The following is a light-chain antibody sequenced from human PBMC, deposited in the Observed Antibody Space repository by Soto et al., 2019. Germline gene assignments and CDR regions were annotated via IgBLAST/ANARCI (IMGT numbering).Light chain of an antibody. CDR3: QSYDTNSVV. J-gene: IGLJ2*01. CDR1: SGSIASNH. CDR2: KND. V-gene: IGLV6-57*04. Sequence: NFMLTQPHSVSESPGKTVTIYCTRSSGSIASNHVQWYQQRPGSAPTTMIYKNDQRPSGVPDRFSGSIDSSSNSASLTISGLKTEDEADYYCQSYDTNSVVFGGGTKLTVL.